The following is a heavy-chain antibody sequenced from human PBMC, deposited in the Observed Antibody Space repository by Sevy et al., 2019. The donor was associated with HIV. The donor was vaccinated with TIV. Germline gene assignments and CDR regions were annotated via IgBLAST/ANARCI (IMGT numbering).Heavy chain of an antibody. CDR1: GFTVSSTY. J-gene: IGHJ4*02. CDR2: IYSGGKT. CDR3: ARDQGNRNFFDY. V-gene: IGHV3-66*01. Sequence: GGSLRLSCAASGFTVSSTYMNWVRQAPGKGLEWVSVIYSGGKTYYADSVQGRFSISEDSSKNTVYLQMNSLTVEDTAVYYSARDQGNRNFFDYWGQGTLVTVSS.